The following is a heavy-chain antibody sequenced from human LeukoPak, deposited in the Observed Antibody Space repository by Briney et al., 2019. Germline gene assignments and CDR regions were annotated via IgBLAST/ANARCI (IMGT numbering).Heavy chain of an antibody. Sequence: GASVKVSCKASGYTFTSYDINWVRQATGQGLEWMGWMNPNSGNTGYAQKFQGRVTMTRNTFISTAYMELSSLRSEDTAVYYCARSDFLYYYYGMDVWGQGTTVTVSS. CDR2: MNPNSGNT. V-gene: IGHV1-8*01. CDR3: ARSDFLYYYYGMDV. CDR1: GYTFTSYD. D-gene: IGHD2/OR15-2a*01. J-gene: IGHJ6*02.